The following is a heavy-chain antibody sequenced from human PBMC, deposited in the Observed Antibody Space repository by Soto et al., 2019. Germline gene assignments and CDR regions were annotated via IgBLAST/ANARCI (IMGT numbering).Heavy chain of an antibody. Sequence: PGGSLRLSCTASGFTLSRYCMSWVRQAPGKGLERQANIKQDGSEKYPVDSVKGRLTISRDNAQNSLYLQMNNLSAEDTAVYYCARELEGYYYDRSDACDIWGQGTRVAV. J-gene: IGHJ3*02. D-gene: IGHD3-22*01. V-gene: IGHV3-7*01. CDR2: IKQDGSEK. CDR3: ARELEGYYYDRSDACDI. CDR1: GFTLSRYC.